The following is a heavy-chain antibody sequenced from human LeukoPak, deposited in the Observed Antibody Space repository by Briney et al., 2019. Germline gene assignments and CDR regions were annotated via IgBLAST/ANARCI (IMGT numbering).Heavy chain of an antibody. D-gene: IGHD5-18*01. CDR3: AGWIQLWPRDY. J-gene: IGHJ4*02. CDR1: GGSISSSSYY. CDR2: IYYSGST. Sequence: SETPSLTCTVSGGSISSSSYYWGWIRQPPGKGLEWIGSIYYSGSTYYNPSLKSRVTISVDTSKNQFSLKLSSVTAADTAVYYCAGWIQLWPRDYWGQGTLVTVSS. V-gene: IGHV4-39*07.